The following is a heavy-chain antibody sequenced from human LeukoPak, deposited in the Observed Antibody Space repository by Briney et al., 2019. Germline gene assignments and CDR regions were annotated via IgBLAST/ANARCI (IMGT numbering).Heavy chain of an antibody. D-gene: IGHD3-10*01. CDR1: GFTFSSYA. Sequence: GGSLRLSCAASGFTFSSYAMSWVRQAPGKGLEWVSAISGSGGSTYYADSVKGRFTISRDNSKNTLYLQMNSLRAEDTAIYYCAKDQVREDYYYYYGMDVWGQGTTVTVSS. J-gene: IGHJ6*02. V-gene: IGHV3-23*01. CDR2: ISGSGGST. CDR3: AKDQVREDYYYYYGMDV.